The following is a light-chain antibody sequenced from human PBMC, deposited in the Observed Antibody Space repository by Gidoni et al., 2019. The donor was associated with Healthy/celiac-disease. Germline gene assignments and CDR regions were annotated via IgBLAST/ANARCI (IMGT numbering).Light chain of an antibody. V-gene: IGKV1-5*01. Sequence: DIQMTQSPFTLSASVGDRVTITCRASQSISSWLAWSHKKPGKAHKLILYDASSMESGVPSRFSGSGSGTEFTLTISSLQPDDLATYECQQYNSYLYTFGQGTKLEIK. CDR3: QQYNSYLYT. CDR2: DAS. J-gene: IGKJ2*01. CDR1: QSISSW.